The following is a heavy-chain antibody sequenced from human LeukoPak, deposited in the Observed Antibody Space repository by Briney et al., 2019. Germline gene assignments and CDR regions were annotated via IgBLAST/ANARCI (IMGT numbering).Heavy chain of an antibody. CDR1: GGSVSSGGYY. D-gene: IGHD6-6*01. Sequence: PSETLSLTCTVSGGSVSSGGYYWSWIRQPPGKGLEWIGYIHCSGSTNYNPSLKSRVTISVDTSKIQFSLKLTSVTAADTAVYYCARRYSSSSFDYWGQGTLVTVSS. CDR2: IHCSGST. J-gene: IGHJ4*02. CDR3: ARRYSSSSFDY. V-gene: IGHV4-61*08.